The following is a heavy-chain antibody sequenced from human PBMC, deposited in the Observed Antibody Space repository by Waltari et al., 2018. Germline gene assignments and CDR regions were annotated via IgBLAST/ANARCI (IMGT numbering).Heavy chain of an antibody. Sequence: QVQLVQSGAEVKKPGASVKVSCKASGYTFTSYAMHWVRQPPGQRLEWMGWINAGNGNTKYSPKFQGRATITRDTSARTAYMELSSRRSEDTAVYYCAMEMATDTPIYGMDVWGQGTTVTVSS. V-gene: IGHV1-3*01. CDR3: AMEMATDTPIYGMDV. CDR2: INAGNGNT. D-gene: IGHD5-12*01. J-gene: IGHJ6*02. CDR1: GYTFTSYA.